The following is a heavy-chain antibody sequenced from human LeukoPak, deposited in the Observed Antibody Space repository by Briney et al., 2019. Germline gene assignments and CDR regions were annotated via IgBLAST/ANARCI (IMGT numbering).Heavy chain of an antibody. CDR3: ARDGYCSSTSCYYFDY. V-gene: IGHV3-74*01. J-gene: IGHJ4*02. CDR2: INSDGSST. Sequence: PGGSLRLSCAASGFTFSNYWIHWVRQAPGKGLVWVSRINSDGSSTSYADSVKGRFTISRDNAKNTPYLQMNSLRAEDTAVYYCARDGYCSSTSCYYFDYWGQGTLVTVSS. D-gene: IGHD2-2*01. CDR1: GFTFSNYW.